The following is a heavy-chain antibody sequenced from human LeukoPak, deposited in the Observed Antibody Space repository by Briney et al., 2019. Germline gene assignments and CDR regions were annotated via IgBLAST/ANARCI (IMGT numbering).Heavy chain of an antibody. CDR2: FDGNADGT. V-gene: IGHV3-23*01. D-gene: IGHD2-15*01. CDR3: AKPRIIGLGWAQFDY. J-gene: IGHJ4*02. CDR1: GFTFRSYG. Sequence: QSGGSLRLSCEASGFTFRSYGMSWVRQAPGKGLEWVASFDGNADGTYYADSVKGRCTISRDNSKNTLYLQMNSLRAEDTAIYYCAKPRIIGLGWAQFDYWGQGSLVTVSS.